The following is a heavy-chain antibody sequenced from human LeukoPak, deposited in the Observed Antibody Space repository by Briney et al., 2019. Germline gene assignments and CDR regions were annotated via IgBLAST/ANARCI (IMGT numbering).Heavy chain of an antibody. D-gene: IGHD3-16*01. V-gene: IGHV1-2*02. Sequence: ASVKVSCKASGYSFTGYFMQWVRQAPGQGLEWMGWINPNSGDTNYAQKFQGRVTMTRDTSISTAYMELRRLRSDDAAVYYCAGRFYYAMDVWGQGTTVTVSS. CDR1: GYSFTGYF. J-gene: IGHJ6*02. CDR2: INPNSGDT. CDR3: AGRFYYAMDV.